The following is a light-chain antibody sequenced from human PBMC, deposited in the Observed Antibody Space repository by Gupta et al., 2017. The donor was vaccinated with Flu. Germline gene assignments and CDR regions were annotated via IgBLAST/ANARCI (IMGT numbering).Light chain of an antibody. Sequence: SYELTKPPSVSVSQGQTASITCSGDKLGDKYACWYQQKPGQSPVLVIYQDSKRTSGIPERFSGSNSGNTATLTISGTQAMDEADYYCQSWDSSTYVVFGGGTKLTVL. CDR1: KLGDKY. CDR3: QSWDSSTYVV. J-gene: IGLJ2*01. V-gene: IGLV3-1*01. CDR2: QDS.